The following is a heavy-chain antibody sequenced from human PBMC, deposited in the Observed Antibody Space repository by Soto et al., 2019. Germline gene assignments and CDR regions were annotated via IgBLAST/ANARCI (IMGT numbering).Heavy chain of an antibody. CDR3: ARLPHHSSGWQEFDY. CDR1: GGSISSSSYY. D-gene: IGHD6-19*01. J-gene: IGHJ4*02. Sequence: PSETLSLTCTVSGGSISSSSYYWGWIRQPPGKGLEWIGCIYYSGSTNYNPSLKSRVTISVDTSKNQFSLKLSSVTAADTAVYYCARLPHHSSGWQEFDYWGQGTLVTVSS. V-gene: IGHV4-39*07. CDR2: IYYSGST.